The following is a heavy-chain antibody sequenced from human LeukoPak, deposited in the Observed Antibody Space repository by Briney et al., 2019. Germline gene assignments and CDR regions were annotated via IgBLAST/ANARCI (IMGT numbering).Heavy chain of an antibody. CDR2: ISVYNGNT. Sequence: ASVKVSCKASGYTFTSDGISWVRQAPGQGLEWMGWISVYNGNTNYAQKLQGRVTMTTDTSTSTAYMELRSLRSEDTAVYYCARAPGATGLLDYWGQGTLVTVSS. D-gene: IGHD1-26*01. CDR1: GYTFTSDG. V-gene: IGHV1-18*01. CDR3: ARAPGATGLLDY. J-gene: IGHJ4*02.